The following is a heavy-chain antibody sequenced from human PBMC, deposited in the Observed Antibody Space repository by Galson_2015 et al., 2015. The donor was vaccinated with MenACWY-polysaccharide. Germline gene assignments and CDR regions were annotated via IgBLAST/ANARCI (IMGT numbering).Heavy chain of an antibody. D-gene: IGHD2-15*01. CDR3: VKVGARYCSGGTCSFNWLDP. CDR2: INSDGSAT. CDR1: GFTVSHYW. Sequence: SLRLSCAASGFTVSHYWMHWVRQAPGKGLVWVSRINSDGSATNYADSVKGRFTISRDNAKNTLYLQMNSLRDEDTAVYYCVKVGARYCSGGTCSFNWLDPWGQGTLVTVSS. J-gene: IGHJ5*02. V-gene: IGHV3-74*01.